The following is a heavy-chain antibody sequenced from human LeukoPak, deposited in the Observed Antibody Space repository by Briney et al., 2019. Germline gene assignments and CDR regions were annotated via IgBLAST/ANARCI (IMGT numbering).Heavy chain of an antibody. CDR2: INHSGST. J-gene: IGHJ4*02. Sequence: PSETLSLTCAVYGGSFSGYYWSWIRQPPGKGLEWIGEINHSGSTNYNPSLKSRVTISVDTSKNQFSLKLSSVTAADTAVYYCARGWRQLPDYWGQGTLVTVSS. CDR3: ARGWRQLPDY. CDR1: GGSFSGYY. D-gene: IGHD2-15*01. V-gene: IGHV4-34*01.